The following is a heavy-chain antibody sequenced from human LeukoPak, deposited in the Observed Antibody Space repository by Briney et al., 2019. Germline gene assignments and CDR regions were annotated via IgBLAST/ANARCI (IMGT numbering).Heavy chain of an antibody. V-gene: IGHV3-30-3*01. D-gene: IGHD5-12*01. CDR1: GFTFSSYA. CDR3: ARVRRWLPTSNY. Sequence: GGSLRLSCAAPGFTFSSYAMHWVRQAPGKGLEWVAVISYDGSNKYYADSVKGRFTISRDNSKNTLYLQMNSLRAEDTAVYYCARVRRWLPTSNYWGQGTLVTVSS. J-gene: IGHJ4*02. CDR2: ISYDGSNK.